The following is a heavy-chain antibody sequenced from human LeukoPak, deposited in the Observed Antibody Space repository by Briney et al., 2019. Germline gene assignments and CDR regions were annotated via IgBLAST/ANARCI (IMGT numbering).Heavy chain of an antibody. CDR2: IGGDGGSP. V-gene: IGHV3-23*01. CDR3: AKDSVPSNGIYDAFDI. Sequence: GGSLRLSCAASGFTFSSHGMNWVRQAPGKGLEWVSSIGGDGGSPEYADSVTGRFVISKDNSKNTMSLHMNNLRAEDTATYYCAKDSVPSNGIYDAFDIWGQGTLVTVPS. CDR1: GFTFSSHG. J-gene: IGHJ3*02. D-gene: IGHD2-8*01.